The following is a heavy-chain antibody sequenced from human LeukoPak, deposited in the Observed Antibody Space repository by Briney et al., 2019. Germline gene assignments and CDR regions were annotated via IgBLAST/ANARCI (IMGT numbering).Heavy chain of an antibody. CDR2: ISSSGSTI. V-gene: IGHV3-48*03. J-gene: IGHJ4*02. CDR3: ARQSITMIGFDY. Sequence: GGSLRLSCAASGFTFSSYEMNWVRQAPGKGLEWVSYISSSGSTIYYADSAKGRFTISRDNAKNSLYLQMNSLRAEDTAVYYCARQSITMIGFDYWGQGTLVTVSS. CDR1: GFTFSSYE. D-gene: IGHD3-22*01.